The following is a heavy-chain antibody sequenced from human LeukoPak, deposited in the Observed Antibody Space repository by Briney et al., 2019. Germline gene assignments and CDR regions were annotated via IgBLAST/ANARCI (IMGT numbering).Heavy chain of an antibody. CDR3: ANSLLWFGELSV. V-gene: IGHV3-9*01. CDR2: ISWNSGSI. CDR1: GFTLDDYA. J-gene: IGHJ4*02. Sequence: GRSLRLSCAASGFTLDDYAMHWVRQAPGKGLEWVSGISWNSGSIGYADSVKGRFTISRDNAKNSLYLQMNSLRAEDTALYYCANSLLWFGELSVWGQGTLVTVSS. D-gene: IGHD3-10*01.